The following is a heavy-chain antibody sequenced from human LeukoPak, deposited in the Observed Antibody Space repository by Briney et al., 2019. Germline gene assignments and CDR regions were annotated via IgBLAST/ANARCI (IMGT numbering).Heavy chain of an antibody. J-gene: IGHJ3*02. CDR1: GFTFSSYG. D-gene: IGHD3-3*01. Sequence: GGSLRLSCAASGFTFSSYGMHWVRQAPGKGLEWVAFIRYDGSNKYYADSVKGRFTISRDNSKNTLYLQMNSLRAEDTAVYYCAKLPMAPTIFGVVKLMQPFDIWGQGTMVTVSS. CDR3: AKLPMAPTIFGVVKLMQPFDI. V-gene: IGHV3-30*02. CDR2: IRYDGSNK.